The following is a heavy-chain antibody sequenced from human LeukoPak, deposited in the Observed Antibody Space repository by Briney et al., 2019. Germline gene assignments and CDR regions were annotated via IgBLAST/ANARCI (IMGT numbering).Heavy chain of an antibody. D-gene: IGHD6-19*01. J-gene: IGHJ4*02. CDR2: IGTAGDT. Sequence: PGGSLRLSCAASEFTFSSYDMHWVRQATGKGLEWVSAIGTAGDTYYPGSVKGRFTISRENAKNSLYLQMNSLRAGDTAVYYCARGGSGWVVDYWGQGTLVTVSS. CDR3: ARGGSGWVVDY. CDR1: EFTFSSYD. V-gene: IGHV3-13*01.